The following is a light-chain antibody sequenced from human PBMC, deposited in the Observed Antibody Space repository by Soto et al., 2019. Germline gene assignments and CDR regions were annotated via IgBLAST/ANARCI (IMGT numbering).Light chain of an antibody. CDR3: QQYGSSPLVT. CDR2: GAS. CDR1: QSVSSSY. Sequence: EIVLTQSPGTLSLSPGERATPSCRASQSVSSSYLAWYQQKPGQAPRLLIYGASNRATGIPDRFSGSGSGTDFTLTISRLEPEDFAVYYCQQYGSSPLVTFGQGTRLEIK. V-gene: IGKV3-20*01. J-gene: IGKJ5*01.